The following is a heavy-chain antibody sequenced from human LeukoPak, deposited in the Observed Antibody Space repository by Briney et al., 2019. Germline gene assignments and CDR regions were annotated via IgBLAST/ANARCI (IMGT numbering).Heavy chain of an antibody. CDR2: TYHCGST. Sequence: SEKRSLNCAVNGGSLRGYYWGWIRHPTREWLEWIGQTYHCGSTNHNPFLKSRVTISVATSKNQFSLKLSSVTAADTAVYDCARAMGSSGWRRWFDPWGQGTLVTVSS. CDR1: GGSLRGYY. V-gene: IGHV4-34*01. CDR3: ARAMGSSGWRRWFDP. D-gene: IGHD6-19*01. J-gene: IGHJ5*02.